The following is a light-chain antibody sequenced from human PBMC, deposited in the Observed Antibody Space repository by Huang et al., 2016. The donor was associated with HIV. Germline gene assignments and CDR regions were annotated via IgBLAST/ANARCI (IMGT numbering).Light chain of an antibody. CDR2: GAS. CDR1: QSVSSN. J-gene: IGKJ5*01. CDR3: QQYNNWPPIT. V-gene: IGKV3-15*01. Sequence: EIVMTQSPVTLSVSPGERATLSCRASQSVSSNLAWYQQQPGQAPRLLLYGASTRATGVPARVSGSGSGTEFTLTISSLQSEDVALYYCQQYNNWPPITFGQGTRLELK.